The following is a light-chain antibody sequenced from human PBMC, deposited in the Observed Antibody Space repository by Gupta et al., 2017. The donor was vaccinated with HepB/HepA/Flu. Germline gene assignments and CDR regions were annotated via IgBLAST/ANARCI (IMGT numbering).Light chain of an antibody. CDR2: SVS. J-gene: IGKJ4*01. Sequence: AIQMTQSPSSLSASVGDRVTITCRANQDIKNDFYWYQQKAGKPPKLLIYSVSTLPSGVPSRFSGSRSGTDFTLTISSLQPEDIATYYCRQDVSYPLTFGGGTTVEIK. CDR1: QDIKND. V-gene: IGKV1-6*01. CDR3: RQDVSYPLT.